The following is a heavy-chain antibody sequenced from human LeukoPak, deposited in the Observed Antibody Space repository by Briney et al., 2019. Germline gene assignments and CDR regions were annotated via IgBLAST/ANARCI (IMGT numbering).Heavy chain of an antibody. CDR1: GFTFSSYS. V-gene: IGHV3-48*02. Sequence: GGSLRLSCEGSGFTFSSYSMNWVRQAPGKGLEWVSYISRPGNTVYYADSVRGRFAISRDNARNSLYLQMSSLRDEDTAVYYCAREQGRGSTWYPEYFQPWGQGTLVIVSS. J-gene: IGHJ1*01. D-gene: IGHD6-13*01. CDR2: ISRPGNTV. CDR3: AREQGRGSTWYPEYFQP.